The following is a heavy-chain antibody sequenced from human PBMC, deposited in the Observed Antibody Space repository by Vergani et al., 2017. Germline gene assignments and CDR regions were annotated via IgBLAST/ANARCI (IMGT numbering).Heavy chain of an antibody. CDR1: GYTFTSYG. Sequence: QVQLVQSGAEVKKPGASVKVSCKASGYTFTSYGISWVRQAPGQGLEWMGWISAYNGNTNYAQKFQGRVTITADESTSTAYMELSSLRSEDTAVYYCARVDTAMVTSLFWAFDIWGQGTMVTVSS. CDR2: ISAYNGNT. J-gene: IGHJ3*02. D-gene: IGHD5-18*01. CDR3: ARVDTAMVTSLFWAFDI. V-gene: IGHV1-18*01.